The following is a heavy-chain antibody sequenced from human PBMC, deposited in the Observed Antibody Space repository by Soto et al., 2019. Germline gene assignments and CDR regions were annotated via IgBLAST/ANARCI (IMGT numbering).Heavy chain of an antibody. CDR2: KTYDGSNK. D-gene: IGHD1-26*01. Sequence: QVQLVESGGGVVQPGRSLRLSCAAPGFMFSSYAMHWVRQAPGKGLEWVAVKTYDGSNKYYADSVKGRFTSSRDNSKITLYLQMNSLSADDTAVYYCASAGGLLVDYWGQGTLFTVSS. CDR1: GFMFSSYA. V-gene: IGHV3-30-3*01. J-gene: IGHJ4*02. CDR3: ASAGGLLVDY.